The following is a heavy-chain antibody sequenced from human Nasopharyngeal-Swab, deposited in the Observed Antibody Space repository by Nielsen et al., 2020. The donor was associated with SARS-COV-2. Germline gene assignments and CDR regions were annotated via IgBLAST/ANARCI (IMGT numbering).Heavy chain of an antibody. V-gene: IGHV3-30-3*01. CDR3: ARDEGCFDY. CDR2: ISYDGSNK. J-gene: IGHJ4*02. D-gene: IGHD2-15*01. CDR1: GFTFSSHA. Sequence: GGSLRLSCAASGFTFSSHAMHWVRQAPGKGLEWAAVISYDGSNKYYADSVKGRFTISRDNSKNTLYLQMNSLRAEDTAVYYCARDEGCFDYWGQGTLVTVSS.